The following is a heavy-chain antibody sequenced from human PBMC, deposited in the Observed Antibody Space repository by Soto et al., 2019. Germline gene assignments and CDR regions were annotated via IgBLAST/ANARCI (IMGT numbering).Heavy chain of an antibody. CDR3: ASGSYGFYGMHV. Sequence: EVQLVESGGGLLQPGGSLRLSCAASGFTFSSYDMHWVRQSTRKGLEWVSAIGTSGGTYYPGSVKGRFTISRENAKNCLYLQMNSLRAEEAAVYYCASGSYGFYGMHVWGQGTTVTVSS. CDR2: IGTSGGT. D-gene: IGHD1-26*01. J-gene: IGHJ6*02. CDR1: GFTFSSYD. V-gene: IGHV3-13*01.